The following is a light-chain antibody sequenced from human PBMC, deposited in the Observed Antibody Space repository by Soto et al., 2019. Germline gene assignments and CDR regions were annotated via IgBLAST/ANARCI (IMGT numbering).Light chain of an antibody. V-gene: IGKV3-20*01. CDR3: QQYCNSLFT. CDR2: GAS. CDR1: QSVGNK. J-gene: IGKJ3*01. Sequence: EIVLTQSPGTLSLSPGERATLSCRASQSVGNKLAWYQQRPGQAPRLLIYGASNGATGIPDRFSGSGSGTDFTLTISRLEPEDFALYYCQQYCNSLFTFGPGTKVDIK.